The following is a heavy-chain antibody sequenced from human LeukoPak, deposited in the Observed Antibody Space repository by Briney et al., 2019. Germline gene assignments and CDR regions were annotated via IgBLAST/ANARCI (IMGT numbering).Heavy chain of an antibody. CDR3: ARRRADYGDYNFGY. D-gene: IGHD4-17*01. Sequence: SETLSLTCAVYGGSFSGYYWSWIRQPPGKGLEWIGEINHSGSTNYNPSLKSRVTISVDTSKNQFSLKLSSVTAADTAVYYCARRRADYGDYNFGYWGQGTLVTVSS. V-gene: IGHV4-34*01. J-gene: IGHJ4*02. CDR1: GGSFSGYY. CDR2: INHSGST.